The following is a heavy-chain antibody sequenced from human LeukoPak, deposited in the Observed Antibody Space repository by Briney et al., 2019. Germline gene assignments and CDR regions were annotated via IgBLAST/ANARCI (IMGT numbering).Heavy chain of an antibody. V-gene: IGHV3-49*03. CDR2: IRSKAYGGTT. CDR3: TREGYYDSSGYYPHDAFDI. Sequence: GGSLRLSCTASGFTFGDYAMSWFRQAPGKGREWVGFIRSKAYGGTTKYAASVKGRFTISRDDSKSITYLQMNSLKTEATVVYYCTREGYYDSSGYYPHDAFDIWGQGTMVTVSS. D-gene: IGHD3-22*01. CDR1: GFTFGDYA. J-gene: IGHJ3*02.